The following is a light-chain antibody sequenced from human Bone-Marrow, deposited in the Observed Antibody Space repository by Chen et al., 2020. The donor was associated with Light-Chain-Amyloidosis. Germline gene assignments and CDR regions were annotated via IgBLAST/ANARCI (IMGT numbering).Light chain of an antibody. J-gene: IGLJ1*01. CDR3: SSWTSSTNFDV. V-gene: IGLV2-14*03. Sequence: QSALTQPASVSASPGQSITISCTGTISDIGGYNFVSWFQQHPGKAPKLMFYDVTNRPSGVSTRFSGSKSGTTAYLTMSGLQAEDEADYYCSSWTSSTNFDVFGTGTQVTV. CDR1: ISDIGGYNF. CDR2: DVT.